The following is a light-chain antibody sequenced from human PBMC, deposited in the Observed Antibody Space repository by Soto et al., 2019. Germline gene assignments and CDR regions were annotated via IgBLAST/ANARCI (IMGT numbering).Light chain of an antibody. V-gene: IGKV3-11*01. CDR1: HDVTTY. CDR3: QQRSNWPPIT. J-gene: IGKJ5*01. Sequence: EIVMTQSPATLSVSPGERATLSCRASHDVTTYLAWYPQKSGQAPRLLIYAASTRATGIPARFSGSGSGTEFSLTICSLEPEDFAVYYCQQRSNWPPITFGQGTRLEIK. CDR2: AAS.